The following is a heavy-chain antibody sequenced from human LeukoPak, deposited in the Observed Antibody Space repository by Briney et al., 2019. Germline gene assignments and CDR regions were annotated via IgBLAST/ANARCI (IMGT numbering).Heavy chain of an antibody. CDR1: DDSITMYY. D-gene: IGHD2-8*01. J-gene: IGHJ5*02. CDR2: VDHTGST. V-gene: IGHV4-59*08. Sequence: SETLSLTCSVSDDSITMYYWTWIRQPPGKGLEWIGYVDHTGSTNFNPSLNGRVTISVDTSKNHFSLNLSAVTAADTAVYYCARARKYNGNPNWIDLWGQGVLVTVSS. CDR3: ARARKYNGNPNWIDL.